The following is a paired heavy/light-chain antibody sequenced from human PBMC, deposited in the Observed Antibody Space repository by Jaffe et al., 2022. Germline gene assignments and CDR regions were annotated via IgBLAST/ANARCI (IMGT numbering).Heavy chain of an antibody. CDR2: IRYDGSNK. D-gene: IGHD6-13*01. Sequence: QVQLVESGGGVVQPGGSLRLSCAASGFTFSSYGMHWVRQAPGKGLEWVAFIRYDGSNKYYADSVKGRFTISRDNSKNTLYLQMNSLRAEDTAVYYCAHTAKGIAAAYYFDYWGQGTLVTVSS. V-gene: IGHV3-30*02. CDR3: AHTAKGIAAAYYFDY. J-gene: IGHJ4*02. CDR1: GFTFSSYG.
Light chain of an antibody. Sequence: EIVMTQSPATLSVSPGERATLSCRASQSVSSNLAWYQQKPGQAPRLLIYGASTRATGIPARFSGSGSGTEFTLTISSLQSEDFAVYYCQQYNNWPPGEYTFGQGTKLEIK. CDR2: GAS. V-gene: IGKV3-15*01. CDR1: QSVSSN. J-gene: IGKJ2*01. CDR3: QQYNNWPPGEYT.